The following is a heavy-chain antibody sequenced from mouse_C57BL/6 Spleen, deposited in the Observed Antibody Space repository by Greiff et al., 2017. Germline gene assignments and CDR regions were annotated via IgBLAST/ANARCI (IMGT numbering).Heavy chain of an antibody. V-gene: IGHV1-64*01. J-gene: IGHJ4*01. Sequence: QVQLQQPGAELVKPGASVKLSCKASGYTFTSYWMHWVKQRPGQGLEWIGMIHPNSGSTNYNEKFKSKATLTVDKSSSTAYMQLSSLTSEDSAVYYCARDGHSNDVYYAMDYWGQGTSVTVSS. D-gene: IGHD2-12*01. CDR1: GYTFTSYW. CDR2: IHPNSGST. CDR3: ARDGHSNDVYYAMDY.